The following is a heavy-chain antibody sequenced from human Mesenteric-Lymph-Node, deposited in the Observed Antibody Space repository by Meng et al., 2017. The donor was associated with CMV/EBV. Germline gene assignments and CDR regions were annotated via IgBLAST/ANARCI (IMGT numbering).Heavy chain of an antibody. J-gene: IGHJ6*02. CDR3: AREGYCSSTSCKRGSYYYYGMDV. Sequence: GGSLRLSCAASGFTFSSYAMHWVRQAPGKGLEWVAVISYDGSNKYYADSVKGRFTISRDNSKNTLYLQMNSLRAEDTAVYYCAREGYCSSTSCKRGSYYYYGMDVWGQGTTVTVSS. V-gene: IGHV3-30-3*01. CDR1: GFTFSSYA. CDR2: ISYDGSNK. D-gene: IGHD2-2*01.